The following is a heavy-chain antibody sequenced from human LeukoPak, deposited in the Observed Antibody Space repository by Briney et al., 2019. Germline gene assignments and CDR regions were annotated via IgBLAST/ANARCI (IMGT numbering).Heavy chain of an antibody. J-gene: IGHJ4*02. CDR2: FNPANSDT. D-gene: IGHD3-9*01. CDR3: ARREDKTGYSDY. Sequence: GESLKISCKGSGYSFTSYWIAWVRQMPGKGLEWMGIFNPANSDTRYSPPFQGQVTISADKSISTAYLQWSSLKASGTAMYYCARREDKTGYSDYWGQGTLVTVSS. CDR1: GYSFTSYW. V-gene: IGHV5-51*01.